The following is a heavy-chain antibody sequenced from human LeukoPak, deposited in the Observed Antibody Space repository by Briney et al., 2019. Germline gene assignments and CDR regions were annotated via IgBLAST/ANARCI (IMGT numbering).Heavy chain of an antibody. CDR2: ISLSGSTT. D-gene: IGHD2-2*01. V-gene: IGHV3-11*01. J-gene: IGHJ4*02. Sequence: GGSLRLSCAASGFTFSDYFMSWIRQAPGQGLEWISYISLSGSTTNYADSVKGRFTISRDNAKSSLYLQMNSLRADDTAVYFCARRKVPAANDYWGQGTLVTVSS. CDR3: ARRKVPAANDY. CDR1: GFTFSDYF.